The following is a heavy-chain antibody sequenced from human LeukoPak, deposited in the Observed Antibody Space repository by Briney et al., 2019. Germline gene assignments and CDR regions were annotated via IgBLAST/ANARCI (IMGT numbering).Heavy chain of an antibody. Sequence: TGGSLRLSCAASGFTFSNYGMSWVRQAPGKGLEWVSAISGSGDSTYYADSVKGRFTISRDNSKNTLYLQMNSLRADDTAVYYCARWYGAFDHWGQGTRVTVSS. D-gene: IGHD1-14*01. V-gene: IGHV3-23*01. CDR3: ARWYGAFDH. CDR2: ISGSGDST. CDR1: GFTFSNYG. J-gene: IGHJ4*02.